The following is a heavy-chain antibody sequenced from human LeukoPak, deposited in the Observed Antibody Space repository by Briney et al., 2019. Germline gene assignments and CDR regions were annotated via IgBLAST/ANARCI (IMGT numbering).Heavy chain of an antibody. J-gene: IGHJ4*02. CDR2: IYSAGTT. V-gene: IGHV3-66*01. CDR1: GFTVSDNY. Sequence: PGGSLRLSCAASGFTVSDNYISWVRQAPGQGLEWVALIYSAGTTHADSVRGRVTISRDKSKNMLYLQMNSLRAEDTAVYFCARAQGGKIQLWDYYFDYWGQGTLVTVSS. CDR3: ARAQGGKIQLWDYYFDY. D-gene: IGHD5-18*01.